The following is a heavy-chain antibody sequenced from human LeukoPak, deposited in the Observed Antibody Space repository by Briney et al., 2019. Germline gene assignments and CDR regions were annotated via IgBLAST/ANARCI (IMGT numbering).Heavy chain of an antibody. D-gene: IGHD6-19*01. V-gene: IGHV4-34*01. CDR2: INHSGST. CDR3: ANSSGWFD. Sequence: SETLSLTCAVYGGSFSGYDWSWIRQPPGKGLEWIGEINHSGSTNYNPSLKSRVTISVDKSKNQFSLKLSSVTAADTAMYYCANSSGWFDWGQGTLVTVSS. CDR1: GGSFSGYD. J-gene: IGHJ4*02.